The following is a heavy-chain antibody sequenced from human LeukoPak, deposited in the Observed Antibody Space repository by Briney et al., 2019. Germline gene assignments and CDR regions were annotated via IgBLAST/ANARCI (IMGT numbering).Heavy chain of an antibody. CDR3: AGGSVATSYFDY. CDR1: EFTVSVNY. CDR2: IKQDGSEK. V-gene: IGHV3-7*01. D-gene: IGHD5-12*01. Sequence: GGSLRLSCAASEFTVSVNYMSWVRQAPGKGLEWVANIKQDGSEKYYVDSVRGRFTISRDNAKNSLYLQMNSLRAEDTAVYYCAGGSVATSYFDYWGQGTLVTVSS. J-gene: IGHJ4*02.